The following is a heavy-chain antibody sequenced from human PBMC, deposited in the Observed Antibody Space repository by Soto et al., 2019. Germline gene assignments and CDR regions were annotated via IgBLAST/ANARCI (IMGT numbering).Heavy chain of an antibody. V-gene: IGHV1-18*01. CDR3: AREGVAPYYYYGMDV. D-gene: IGHD5-12*01. J-gene: IGHJ6*02. Sequence: ASVKVSCKASGYTFTRSGISWVRQAPGQGLEWMGWISTYNGDTNYAQTFQGRVTMTIDTSTSTVYMELSSLRSDDTAVYYCAREGVAPYYYYGMDVWGQGTPVTVSS. CDR2: ISTYNGDT. CDR1: GYTFTRSG.